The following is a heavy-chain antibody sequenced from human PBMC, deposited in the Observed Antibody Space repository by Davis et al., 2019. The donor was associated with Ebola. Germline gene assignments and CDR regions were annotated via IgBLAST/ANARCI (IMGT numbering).Heavy chain of an antibody. D-gene: IGHD2-15*01. Sequence: MPSETLSLTCAVYGGSFSGYYWSWIRQPPGKGLEWIGEINHSGSTNYNPSLKSRVTISVDKSKNQFSLKLSSVTAADTAVYYCARENCSGGSCYAPFDYWGQGTLVTVSS. J-gene: IGHJ4*02. CDR3: ARENCSGGSCYAPFDY. CDR2: INHSGST. CDR1: GGSFSGYY. V-gene: IGHV4-34*01.